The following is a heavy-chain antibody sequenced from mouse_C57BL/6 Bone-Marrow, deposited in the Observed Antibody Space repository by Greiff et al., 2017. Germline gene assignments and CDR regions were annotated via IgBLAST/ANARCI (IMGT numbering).Heavy chain of an antibody. CDR1: GYSFTGYY. J-gene: IGHJ4*01. CDR3: ARRGANGDAIDY. V-gene: IGHV1-42*01. CDR2: INPSTGGT. Sequence: VQLQQSGPELVKPGASVKISCKASGYSFTGYYMNWVKQSPGQSLEWIGVINPSTGGTTYNQKFKAKATLTVDKSSSTAYMQLKSLTSEASAVYYWARRGANGDAIDYWGQGTAVTVSA. D-gene: IGHD4-1*01.